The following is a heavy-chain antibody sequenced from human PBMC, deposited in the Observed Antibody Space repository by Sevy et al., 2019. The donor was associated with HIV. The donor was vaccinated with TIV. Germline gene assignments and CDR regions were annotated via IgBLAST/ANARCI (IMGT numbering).Heavy chain of an antibody. D-gene: IGHD2-8*01. V-gene: IGHV3-23*01. Sequence: GGSLRLSCAASGFDFSIYSMSWVRQAPGKGLEWVSTLSFGCGKINYADSVKGRFTITRDNSKSSVYLQMNNMRVEDTAVYYCAREGCTKPHDYWGQGTLVTVSS. CDR1: GFDFSIYS. J-gene: IGHJ4*02. CDR2: LSFGCGKI. CDR3: AREGCTKPHDY.